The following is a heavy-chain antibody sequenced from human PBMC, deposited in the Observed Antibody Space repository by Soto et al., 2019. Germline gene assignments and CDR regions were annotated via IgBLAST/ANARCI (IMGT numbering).Heavy chain of an antibody. D-gene: IGHD1-26*01. J-gene: IGHJ4*02. Sequence: SETLSLTCSVSGGSVSSQTHFWSWIRQAPGKGLEWIGYVYYSGITNSNPSLKGRVTISADTSNNQIFLSLTSVTAADTAVYYCAREDMSGTYYFDSWGQGILVTVPQ. CDR1: GGSVSSQTHF. CDR2: VYYSGIT. V-gene: IGHV4-61*01. CDR3: AREDMSGTYYFDS.